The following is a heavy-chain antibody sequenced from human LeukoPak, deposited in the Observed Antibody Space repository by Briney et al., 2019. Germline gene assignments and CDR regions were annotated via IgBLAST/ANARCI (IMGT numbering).Heavy chain of an antibody. J-gene: IGHJ4*02. CDR2: INTNTENP. D-gene: IGHD2-8*01. CDR1: GYSFTSYA. CDR3: ARMGYCTRATCGGAFDF. V-gene: IGHV7-4-1*02. Sequence: ASVKVSCKASGYSFTSYAMNWVRQAPGQGLEWMGWINTNTENPAYAQGFTGRFVFSLDISVSTAYLQISNLKAEDTAVYYCARMGYCTRATCGGAFDFWGQGTLVTVSS.